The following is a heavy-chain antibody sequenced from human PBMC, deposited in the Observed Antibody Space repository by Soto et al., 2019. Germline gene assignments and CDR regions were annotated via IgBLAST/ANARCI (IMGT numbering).Heavy chain of an antibody. V-gene: IGHV3-7*01. D-gene: IGHD3-22*01. CDR2: IKQDGSEK. J-gene: IGHJ3*02. Sequence: GGSLRLSCAASGFTFSSYWMSWVRQAPGKGLEWVANIKQDGSEKYYVDSVKGRFTISRDNAKNSLYLQMNSLRAEDTAVYYCARDLITMIVVAPGGAFDIWGQGTMVTVSS. CDR1: GFTFSSYW. CDR3: ARDLITMIVVAPGGAFDI.